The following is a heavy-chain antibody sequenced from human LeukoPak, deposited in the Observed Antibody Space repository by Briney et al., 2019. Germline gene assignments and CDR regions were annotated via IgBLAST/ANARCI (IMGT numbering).Heavy chain of an antibody. J-gene: IGHJ5*02. CDR1: GFTFSDYY. CDR2: ISSSGSTI. D-gene: IGHD1-26*01. Sequence: GGSLRLSCAASGFTFSDYYMSWIRQAPGKGLEWDSYISSSGSTIYYADSVKGRFTISRDNAKNSLYLQMNSLRAEDTAVYYCARDNSVGDNAWWFDPWGQGTLVTVSS. CDR3: ARDNSVGDNAWWFDP. V-gene: IGHV3-11*04.